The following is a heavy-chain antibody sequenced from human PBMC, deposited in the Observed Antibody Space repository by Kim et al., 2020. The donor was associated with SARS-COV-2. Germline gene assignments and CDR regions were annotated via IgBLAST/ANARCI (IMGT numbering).Heavy chain of an antibody. J-gene: IGHJ5*02. V-gene: IGHV3-23*01. D-gene: IGHD1-26*01. CDR3: AKYFGTYPWFDP. Sequence: SADSWRGRLPISRDNSKTTLYLQMNSLRPEDTAVYYCAKYFGTYPWFDPWGQGTLVTVSS.